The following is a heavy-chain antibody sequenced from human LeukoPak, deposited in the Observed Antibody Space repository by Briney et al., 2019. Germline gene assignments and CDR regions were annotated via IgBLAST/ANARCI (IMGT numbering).Heavy chain of an antibody. V-gene: IGHV3-23*01. CDR2: ISGSGGST. J-gene: IGHJ4*02. Sequence: PGGSLRLSCAASGFTFSSYAMSWVRQAPGKGLEWVSAISGSGGSTYYADSVKGRFTISRDNSKNTLYLQMNSPRAEDTAVYYCAKDDSGWYYFDYWGQGTLVTVSS. D-gene: IGHD6-19*01. CDR1: GFTFSSYA. CDR3: AKDDSGWYYFDY.